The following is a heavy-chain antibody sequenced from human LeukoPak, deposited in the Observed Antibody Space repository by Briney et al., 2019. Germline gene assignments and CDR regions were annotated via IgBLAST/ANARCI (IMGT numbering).Heavy chain of an antibody. CDR1: GFTSSSYA. J-gene: IGHJ4*02. D-gene: IGHD1-1*01. Sequence: GGSLRLSCAASGFTSSSYAMSWVRQAPGKGLEWVSSISSSSSYIYYADSVKGRFTISRDDAKNSLYLQMNSLRAEDTAVYYCARDGFGTLDYWGQGTLVTVSS. V-gene: IGHV3-21*01. CDR2: ISSSSSYI. CDR3: ARDGFGTLDY.